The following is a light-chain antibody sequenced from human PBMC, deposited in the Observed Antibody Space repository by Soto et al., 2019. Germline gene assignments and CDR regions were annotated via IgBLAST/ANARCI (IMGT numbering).Light chain of an antibody. J-gene: IGLJ1*01. CDR1: SSDIGSYNY. V-gene: IGLV2-14*01. Sequence: QLPSATGSPGQSITISCTGTSSDIGSYNYVAWYQQFPGKTPKLIIYEVRNRPSGVSFRFSGSKSGKTASLTISGLQAEDEADYYCISYRGSDTSSVFGTGTTVTV. CDR2: EVR. CDR3: ISYRGSDTSSV.